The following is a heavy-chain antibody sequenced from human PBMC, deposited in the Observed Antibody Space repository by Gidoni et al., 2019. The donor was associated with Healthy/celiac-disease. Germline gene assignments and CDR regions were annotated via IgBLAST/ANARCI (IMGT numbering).Heavy chain of an antibody. V-gene: IGHV5-51*01. J-gene: IGHJ6*02. CDR2: IYPGDSHT. CDR3: ARQQYCDFWSGPGERGDYYYYGMDV. Sequence: EVQLVQYGAEVKKPGESLTISCKGSGYSFNRYRIGWVRQMPGKGLEWMGIIYPGDSHTRYSPSFQGQVTISADKSISTAYLQWSSLKASYTAMYYCARQQYCDFWSGPGERGDYYYYGMDVWGQGTTVPVSS. CDR1: GYSFNRYR. D-gene: IGHD3-3*01.